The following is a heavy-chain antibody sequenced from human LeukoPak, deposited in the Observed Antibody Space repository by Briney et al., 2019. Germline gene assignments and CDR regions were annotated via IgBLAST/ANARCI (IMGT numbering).Heavy chain of an antibody. D-gene: IGHD1-26*01. CDR2: INPGGGTT. Sequence: ASVKVSCKASGYSFTNYYLHWVRQAPGQGFEWMGIINPGGGTTIYAQKFQGRVTMTEDTSTDTAYMELSSLRSEDTAVYYCATLTRELHLDYWGQGTLVTVSS. J-gene: IGHJ4*02. V-gene: IGHV1-46*01. CDR3: ATLTRELHLDY. CDR1: GYSFTNYY.